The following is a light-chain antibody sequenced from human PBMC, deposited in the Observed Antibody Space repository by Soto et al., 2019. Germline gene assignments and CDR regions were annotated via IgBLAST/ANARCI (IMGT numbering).Light chain of an antibody. Sequence: QSALTQPASVSGSPGQSITISCTGTSSDVGGYNYVSWYQQHPGKAPKLMIYEVRNRPSGVSNRFSGSKSGNTASLTISGLQAEDEADYYCSAYTISSTRVFGGGTKVTVL. CDR2: EVR. CDR1: SSDVGGYNY. V-gene: IGLV2-14*01. J-gene: IGLJ3*02. CDR3: SAYTISSTRV.